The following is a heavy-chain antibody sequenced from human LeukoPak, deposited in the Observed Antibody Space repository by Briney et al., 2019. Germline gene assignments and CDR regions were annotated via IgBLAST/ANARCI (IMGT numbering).Heavy chain of an antibody. CDR3: ARDLNWGFDY. J-gene: IGHJ4*02. Sequence: GGSLGLSCAASGFTFSIYAMNWVRQAPGKGLEWISYIRSSSSSIFYADSVKGRFTISTDNARNSLYLQMNSLRDEDTAVYYCARDLNWGFDYWGQGILVTVSS. CDR2: IRSSSSSI. CDR1: GFTFSIYA. V-gene: IGHV3-48*02. D-gene: IGHD7-27*01.